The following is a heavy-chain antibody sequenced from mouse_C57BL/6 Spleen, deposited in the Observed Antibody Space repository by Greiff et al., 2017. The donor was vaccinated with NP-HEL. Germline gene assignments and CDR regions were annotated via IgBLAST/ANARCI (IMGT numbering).Heavy chain of an antibody. CDR2: IYPGSGNT. CDR3: AREGGLRHFDY. Sequence: QVQLQQSGAELVRPGASVKLSCKASGYTFTDYYINWVKQRPGQGLEWIARIYPGSGNTYYNEKFKGKATLTAEKSSSTAYMQLSSLTSEDSAVYFCAREGGLRHFDYWGQGTTLTVSS. V-gene: IGHV1-76*01. J-gene: IGHJ2*01. D-gene: IGHD2-4*01. CDR1: GYTFTDYY.